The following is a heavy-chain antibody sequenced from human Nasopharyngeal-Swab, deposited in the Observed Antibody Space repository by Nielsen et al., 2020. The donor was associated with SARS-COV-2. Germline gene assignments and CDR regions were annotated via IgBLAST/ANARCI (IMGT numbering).Heavy chain of an antibody. D-gene: IGHD3-22*01. V-gene: IGHV3-30-3*01. CDR2: ISYDGSNK. CDR3: ASPPLDSSGYYYGFHY. J-gene: IGHJ4*02. Sequence: GASLRLSCAASGFTFSSSAMHWVRQAPGKGLEWVAVISYDGSNKYFADSVKGRFTISRDNSKNTLYLQMNSLRAEDTAVYYCASPPLDSSGYYYGFHYWGRGTLVTVSS. CDR1: GFTFSSSA.